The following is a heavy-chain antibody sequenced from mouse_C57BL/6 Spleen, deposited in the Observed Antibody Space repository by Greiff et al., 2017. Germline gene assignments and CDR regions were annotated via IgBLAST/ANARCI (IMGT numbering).Heavy chain of an antibody. CDR2: IYPGGGYT. V-gene: IGHV1-63*01. D-gene: IGHD2-4*01. CDR1: GYTFTNYW. CDR3: ARGDYGGAWFAY. J-gene: IGHJ3*01. Sequence: VQLLQSGAELVRPGTSVKMSCKASGYTFTNYWIGWAKQRPGHGLEWIGDIYPGGGYTNYTEKFKGKATLTADKSSSTAYMQFSRLTSEDSAIYYCARGDYGGAWFAYWGQGTLVTVSA.